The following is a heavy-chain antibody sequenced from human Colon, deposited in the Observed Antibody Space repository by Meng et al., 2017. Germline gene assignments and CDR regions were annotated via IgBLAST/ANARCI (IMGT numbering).Heavy chain of an antibody. CDR2: ISSSGSTI. D-gene: IGHD3-16*02. CDR1: GFTFSSYE. V-gene: IGHV3-48*03. Sequence: GESLTISCAASGFTFSSYEMNWVRQAPGKGLEWVSYISSSGSTIYYADSVKGRFTISRDNAKNSLYLQMNSLRAEDTAVYYCARDRPDYDYVWGSYRYRMGAFDIWGQGTMVTVSS. CDR3: ARDRPDYDYVWGSYRYRMGAFDI. J-gene: IGHJ3*02.